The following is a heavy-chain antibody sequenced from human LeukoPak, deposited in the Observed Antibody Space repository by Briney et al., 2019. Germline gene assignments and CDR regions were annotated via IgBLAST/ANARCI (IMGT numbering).Heavy chain of an antibody. CDR2: ISSSSSYI. CDR1: GFTVSSNY. Sequence: GGSLRLSCAASGFTVSSNYMSWVRQAPGTGLEWVSSISSSSSYIYYADSVLGRFTISRDNAKNSLYLQMHSLRAEDTAVCYCARDNSRRGSRHGDYWGQGTLVTVSS. CDR3: ARDNSRRGSRHGDY. D-gene: IGHD6-13*01. J-gene: IGHJ4*02. V-gene: IGHV3-21*01.